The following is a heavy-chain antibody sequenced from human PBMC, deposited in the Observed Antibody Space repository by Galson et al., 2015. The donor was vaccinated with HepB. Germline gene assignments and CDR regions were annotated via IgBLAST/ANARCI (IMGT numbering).Heavy chain of an antibody. CDR1: GFTFSSYG. J-gene: IGHJ6*02. D-gene: IGHD3-10*01. CDR3: AKPFGSITMVRGESPGV. Sequence: SLRLSCAASGFTFSSYGMHWVRQAPGKGLEWVAVISYDGSNKYCADSVKGRFTISRDNSKNTLYLQMNSLRAEDTAVYYCAKPFGSITMVRGESPGVWGQGTTVTVSS. V-gene: IGHV3-30*18. CDR2: ISYDGSNK.